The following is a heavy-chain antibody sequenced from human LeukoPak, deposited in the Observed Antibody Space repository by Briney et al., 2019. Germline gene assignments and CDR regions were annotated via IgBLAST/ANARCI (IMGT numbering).Heavy chain of an antibody. Sequence: GGSLRLSCAASGFTFSSYSMNWVRQAPGKGLEWGSSISSSSSYIYYADSVKGRFTISRDNAKNSLYLQMNSLRAEDTAVYYCASSEGQQAYGMDVWGQGTTVTVSS. V-gene: IGHV3-21*01. CDR2: ISSSSSYI. J-gene: IGHJ6*02. CDR3: ASSEGQQAYGMDV. CDR1: GFTFSSYS. D-gene: IGHD6-13*01.